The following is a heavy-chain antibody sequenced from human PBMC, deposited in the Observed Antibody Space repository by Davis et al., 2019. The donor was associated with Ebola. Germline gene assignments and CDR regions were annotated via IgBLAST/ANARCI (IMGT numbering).Heavy chain of an antibody. CDR3: TRVEMATPCTDY. CDR1: GFTFGDYA. J-gene: IGHJ4*02. CDR2: IRSKAYGGTT. V-gene: IGHV3-49*04. Sequence: GESLKISCTASGFTFGDYAMSWVRQAPGKGLEWVGFIRSKAYGGTTEYAASVKGRFTISRDDSKSIAYLQMNSLKTEDTAVYYCTRVEMATPCTDYWGQGTLVTVSS. D-gene: IGHD5-24*01.